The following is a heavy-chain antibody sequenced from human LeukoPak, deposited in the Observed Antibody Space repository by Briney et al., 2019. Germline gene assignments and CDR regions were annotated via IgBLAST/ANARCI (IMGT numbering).Heavy chain of an antibody. CDR2: ISGSGGST. CDR3: AKDDVPSNWGTLGLFDY. Sequence: GGSLRLSCAASGFTFGSYAMNWVRQAPGKGLEWVSAISGSGGSTYYADSVKGRFTISRDNSKNTVYLQMNSLRAEDTAVYYCAKDDVPSNWGTLGLFDYWGQGTLVTVSS. CDR1: GFTFGSYA. D-gene: IGHD7-27*01. V-gene: IGHV3-23*01. J-gene: IGHJ4*02.